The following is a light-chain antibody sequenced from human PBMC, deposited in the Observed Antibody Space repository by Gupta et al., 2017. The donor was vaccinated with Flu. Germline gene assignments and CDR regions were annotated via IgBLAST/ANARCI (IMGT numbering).Light chain of an antibody. CDR2: RGS. CDR3: TQDLPIPYS. CDR1: QMILSSNGYSS. J-gene: IGKJ4*01. V-gene: IGKV2-28*01. Sequence: IVITQSPLSLPVTHGEPASITCRSSQMILSSNGYSSLDWYLQKPGQAPQLLIYRGSKRACGVPDRFSGSGCGTDFTLKISRVEAEDVGVYYCTQDLPIPYSFGGGTKVEIK.